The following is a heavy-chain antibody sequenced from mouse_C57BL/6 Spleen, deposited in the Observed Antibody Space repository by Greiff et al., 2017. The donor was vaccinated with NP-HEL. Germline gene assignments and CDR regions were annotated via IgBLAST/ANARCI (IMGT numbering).Heavy chain of an antibody. J-gene: IGHJ4*01. Sequence: QVQLKQSGAELVKPGASVKISCKASGYAFSSYWMNWVKQRPGKGLEWIGQIYPGDGDTNYNGKFKGKATLTADKSSSTAYMQLSSLTSEDSAVYFCASQGSSLYYYAMDYWGQGTSVTVSS. CDR3: ASQGSSLYYYAMDY. D-gene: IGHD1-1*01. CDR1: GYAFSSYW. CDR2: IYPGDGDT. V-gene: IGHV1-80*01.